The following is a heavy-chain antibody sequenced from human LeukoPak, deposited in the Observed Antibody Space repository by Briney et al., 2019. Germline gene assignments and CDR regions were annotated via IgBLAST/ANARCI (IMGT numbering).Heavy chain of an antibody. CDR3: ARGGYSYGTFDY. D-gene: IGHD5-18*01. J-gene: IGHJ4*02. CDR1: GVSFSGYY. CDR2: INHSGST. Sequence: SETLSLTCAVYGVSFSGYYWSWIRQPPAKGLEWIGEINHSGSTNYNPSLKSRVTISVDTSKNQFSLKLSSVTAVATAVYYCARGGYSYGTFDYWGQGTLVTVSS. V-gene: IGHV4-34*01.